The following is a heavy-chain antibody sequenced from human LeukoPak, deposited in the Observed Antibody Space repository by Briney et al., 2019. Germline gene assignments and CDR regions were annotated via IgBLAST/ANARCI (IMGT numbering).Heavy chain of an antibody. V-gene: IGHV3-30*01. CDR3: ARAEPDSSSWYTVLDY. Sequence: GGSLRLSCAASGFTFSSYAMHWDRQAPGKGLEWVAVISYDGSNKYYADSVKGRFTISRDNSKNTLYLQMNSLRAEDTAVYYCARAEPDSSSWYTVLDYWGQGTLVTVSS. CDR2: ISYDGSNK. CDR1: GFTFSSYA. D-gene: IGHD6-13*01. J-gene: IGHJ4*02.